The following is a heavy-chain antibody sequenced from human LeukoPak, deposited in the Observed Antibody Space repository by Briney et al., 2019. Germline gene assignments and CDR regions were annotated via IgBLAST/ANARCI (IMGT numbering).Heavy chain of an antibody. V-gene: IGHV4-59*12. CDR2: IYYSGST. CDR3: ARPGGRGDYWRRDAFDI. J-gene: IGHJ3*02. CDR1: GGSISSYY. Sequence: SETLSLTCTDSGGSISSYYWSWIRQPPGKGLEWIGYIYYSGSTNYNPSLKSRVTISVDTSKNQFSLKLSSVTAADTAVYYCARPGGRGDYWRRDAFDIWGQGAMVTVSS. D-gene: IGHD4-17*01.